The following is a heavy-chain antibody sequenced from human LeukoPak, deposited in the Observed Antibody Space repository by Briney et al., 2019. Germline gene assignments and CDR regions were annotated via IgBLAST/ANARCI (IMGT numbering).Heavy chain of an antibody. V-gene: IGHV4-31*01. J-gene: IGHJ6*01. D-gene: IGHD4-17*01. CDR2: IYYSGST. Sequence: SQTLSLTCTVSGGPISSGGYSWSWIPQHPGEGLEWIGYIYYSGSTYYNPSLKRQLTISVATYKNQFSRKLSSVTAADTAVYYCARLSLGGDYTHDYYYYGMDVWGQGSTVTVCS. CDR1: GGPISSGGYS. CDR3: ARLSLGGDYTHDYYYYGMDV.